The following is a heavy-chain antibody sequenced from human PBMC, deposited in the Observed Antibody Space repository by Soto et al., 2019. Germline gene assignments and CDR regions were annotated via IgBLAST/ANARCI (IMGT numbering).Heavy chain of an antibody. J-gene: IGHJ4*02. D-gene: IGHD3-10*01. CDR2: LSGSGGTT. CDR1: GVTFSNYA. V-gene: IGHV3-23*01. Sequence: WVSLRLSCTVSGVTFSNYAMNWVRQAPGKGLEWVSSLSGSGGTTYYADSVKGRFIISRDNSKNTLYLLMNSLRAEDTALYYCAKQRADYGSGADTFYFDSWGQGALVTVSS. CDR3: AKQRADYGSGADTFYFDS.